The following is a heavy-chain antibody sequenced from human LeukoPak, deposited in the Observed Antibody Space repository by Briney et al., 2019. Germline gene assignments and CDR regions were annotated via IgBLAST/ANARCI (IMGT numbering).Heavy chain of an antibody. Sequence: GGSLRLSCAASGFTFSSYWMSWVRQAPGKGLEWVANIKQDGSEKYYVGSVKGRFTISRDNAKNSLDLQMNSLRAEDTAVYYCARRLKQDATKTFDYWGQGTLVTVSS. D-gene: IGHD5-12*01. CDR2: IKQDGSEK. CDR1: GFTFSSYW. CDR3: ARRLKQDATKTFDY. V-gene: IGHV3-7*01. J-gene: IGHJ4*02.